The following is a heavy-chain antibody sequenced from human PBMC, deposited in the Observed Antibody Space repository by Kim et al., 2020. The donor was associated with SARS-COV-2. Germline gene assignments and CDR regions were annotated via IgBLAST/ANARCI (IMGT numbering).Heavy chain of an antibody. J-gene: IGHJ4*02. V-gene: IGHV4-34*01. CDR1: GGSFSGYY. Sequence: SETLSLTCAVYGGSFSGYYWSWIRQPPGKGLEWIGEINHSGSTNYNPSLKSRVTISVDTSKNQFSLKLSSVTAADTAVYYCARTHVLLWFGEQYEGFDYWGQGTLVTVSS. CDR3: ARTHVLLWFGEQYEGFDY. CDR2: INHSGST. D-gene: IGHD3-10*01.